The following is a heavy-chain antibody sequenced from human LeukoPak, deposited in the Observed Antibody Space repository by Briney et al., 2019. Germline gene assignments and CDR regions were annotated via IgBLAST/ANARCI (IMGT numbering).Heavy chain of an antibody. D-gene: IGHD3-3*01. J-gene: IGHJ6*02. Sequence: GGSLRLSCAASGFTFSSYSMNWVRQAPGKGLEWVSSISSSSSYIYYADSVKGRFTISRDNAKNSLYLQMNSLRAEDTAVHYCARTLRFLEWLLPSYGMDVWGQGTTVTVSS. CDR1: GFTFSSYS. V-gene: IGHV3-21*01. CDR3: ARTLRFLEWLLPSYGMDV. CDR2: ISSSSSYI.